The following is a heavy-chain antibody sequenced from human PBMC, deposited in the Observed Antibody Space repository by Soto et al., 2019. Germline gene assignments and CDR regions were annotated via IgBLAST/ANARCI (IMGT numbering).Heavy chain of an antibody. Sequence: PGGSLRLSCVVSGFIVSRSHMMWVRQAPGKGLEGVSVIYNHSQINYVDPVKGRFTIARDNSKNTIYLQMNSLKVEDTAVYYCVRVTGAERHWGQGALVTVSS. V-gene: IGHV3-53*01. D-gene: IGHD7-27*01. CDR2: IYNHSQI. CDR3: VRVTGAERH. J-gene: IGHJ4*02. CDR1: GFIVSRSH.